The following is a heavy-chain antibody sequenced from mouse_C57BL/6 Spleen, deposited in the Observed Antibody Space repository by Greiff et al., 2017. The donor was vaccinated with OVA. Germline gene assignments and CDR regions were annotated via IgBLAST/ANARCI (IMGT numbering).Heavy chain of an antibody. Sequence: EVKLMESGPGLAKPSQTLSLTCSVTGYSITSDYWNWIRKFPGNKLEYMGYISYSGSTYFNPSLKSRISITRDTSKNQYYLQLNSVTTEDTATYYCARRKAWDPDWYFDVWGTGTTVTVSS. CDR1: GYSITSDY. D-gene: IGHD4-1*01. CDR2: ISYSGST. V-gene: IGHV3-8*01. J-gene: IGHJ1*03. CDR3: ARRKAWDPDWYFDV.